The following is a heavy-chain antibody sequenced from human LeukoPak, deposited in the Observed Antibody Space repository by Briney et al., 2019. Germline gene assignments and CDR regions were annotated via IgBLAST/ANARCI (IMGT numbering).Heavy chain of an antibody. J-gene: IGHJ4*02. CDR3: AKESAEAVNALDY. V-gene: IGHV3-23*01. CDR1: GFTFNTYA. Sequence: PGGSLRLSCAASGFTFNTYAMSWVRQAPGKGLEWVSAISNSGGSTYYADSVKGRFTISRDNSKNTLYMQMNSLRVEDTAVYYCAKESAEAVNALDYWGQGTLVTVSS. CDR2: ISNSGGST.